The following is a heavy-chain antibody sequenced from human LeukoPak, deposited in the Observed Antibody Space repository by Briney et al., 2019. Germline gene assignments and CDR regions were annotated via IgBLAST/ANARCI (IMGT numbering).Heavy chain of an antibody. V-gene: IGHV3-30*04. D-gene: IGHD6-13*01. CDR3: ARDQGGLLYSSSWHGYYYYGMDV. CDR1: GFTFSSYA. CDR2: ISYDGSNK. J-gene: IGHJ6*04. Sequence: GGSLRLSCAASGFTFSSYAMHWVRRAPGKGLEWVAVISYDGSNKYYADSVKGRFTISRDNSKNTLYLQMNSLRAEDTAVYYCARDQGGLLYSSSWHGYYYYGMDVWGKGTTVTVSS.